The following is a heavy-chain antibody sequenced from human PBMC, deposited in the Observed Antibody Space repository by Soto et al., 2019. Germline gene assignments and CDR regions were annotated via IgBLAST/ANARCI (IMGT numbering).Heavy chain of an antibody. CDR3: ARGHADFWSGFHLFDP. CDR1: GYIFTTTA. CDR2: MYTGTGNT. J-gene: IGHJ5*02. D-gene: IGHD3-3*01. Sequence: ASVKVSCKASGYIFTTTAIHWVRQAPGQRLEWMGWMYTGTGNTKYSEKFQGRVTISRDTSANTAYLELRRLRSEDTAVYYCARGHADFWSGFHLFDPWGQGTLVTVSS. V-gene: IGHV1-3*04.